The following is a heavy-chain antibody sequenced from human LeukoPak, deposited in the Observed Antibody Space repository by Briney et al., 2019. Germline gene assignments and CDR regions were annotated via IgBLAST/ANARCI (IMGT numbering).Heavy chain of an antibody. V-gene: IGHV1-2*02. Sequence: ASVKVSCKASGYTFTGYYMHWVRQAPGQGLEWMGWINPNSGGTNYAQKFQGRVTMTRDTSISTAYMELSRLRSDDTAVYYCARLMAPAYCGGDCYGGDYWGQGTLVTVSS. CDR1: GYTFTGYY. D-gene: IGHD2-21*01. CDR2: INPNSGGT. CDR3: ARLMAPAYCGGDCYGGDY. J-gene: IGHJ4*02.